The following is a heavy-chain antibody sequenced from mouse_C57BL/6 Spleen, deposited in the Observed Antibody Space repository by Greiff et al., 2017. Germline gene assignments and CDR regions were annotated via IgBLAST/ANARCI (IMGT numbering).Heavy chain of an antibody. Sequence: QVQLQQPGAELVMPGASVKLSCKASGYTFTSYWMHWVKQRPGQGLEWIGEIDPSDSYTNYNQKFKGKSTLTVDKSSSTAYMQLSSLTSEDSAVYYCARPLRGYYAMDYWGQGTSVTVSS. V-gene: IGHV1-69*01. J-gene: IGHJ4*01. CDR1: GYTFTSYW. CDR3: ARPLRGYYAMDY. CDR2: IDPSDSYT.